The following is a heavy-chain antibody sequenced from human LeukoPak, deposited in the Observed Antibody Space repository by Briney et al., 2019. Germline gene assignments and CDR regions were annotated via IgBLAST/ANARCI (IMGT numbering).Heavy chain of an antibody. CDR1: SGSISNYD. CDR3: ARDFNHWGGDY. D-gene: IGHD7-27*01. Sequence: SETLSLTCTVSSGSISNYDWSWIRQPAGKGLEWIGRIYTSGSTNYNPSLKSRVTMSVDTSKNQFSLKLSSVTAADTAVYYCARDFNHWGGDYWGQGTLVTVSS. CDR2: IYTSGST. J-gene: IGHJ4*02. V-gene: IGHV4-4*07.